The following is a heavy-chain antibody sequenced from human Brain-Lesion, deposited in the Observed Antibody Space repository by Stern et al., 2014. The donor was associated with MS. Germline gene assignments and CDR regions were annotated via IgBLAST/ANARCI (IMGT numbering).Heavy chain of an antibody. Sequence: QLVQSGAEVKKPGASVKVSCKTSGYIFTGYYIHWVRQAPGQGLEGMAWINPNTGGTKYAQKVQGRVTMSRDTSSRTAYVELSSLTSDDTAVYYCARDQRGITIFGVVTDYYYLGMDVWGQGTTVTVSS. D-gene: IGHD3-3*01. CDR2: INPNTGGT. V-gene: IGHV1-2*02. CDR3: ARDQRGITIFGVVTDYYYLGMDV. J-gene: IGHJ6*02. CDR1: GYIFTGYY.